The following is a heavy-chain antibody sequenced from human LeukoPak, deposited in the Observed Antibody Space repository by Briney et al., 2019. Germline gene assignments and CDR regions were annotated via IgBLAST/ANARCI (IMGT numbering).Heavy chain of an antibody. J-gene: IGHJ6*03. CDR1: GGSFSGYY. CDR3: ARTGYDILTGYRYYYYYMDV. CDR2: INHSGST. V-gene: IGHV4-34*01. Sequence: SETLSLTCAVYGGSFSGYYWSWLRQPPGKGLEWIGEINHSGSTNYNPSLKSRVTISVDTSKNQFSLKLSSVTAADTAVYYCARTGYDILTGYRYYYYYMDVWGKGTTVTVSS. D-gene: IGHD3-9*01.